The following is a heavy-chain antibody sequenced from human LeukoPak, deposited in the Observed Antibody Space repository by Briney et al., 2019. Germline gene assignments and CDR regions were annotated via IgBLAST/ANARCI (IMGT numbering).Heavy chain of an antibody. D-gene: IGHD6-19*01. CDR3: ARAGSGKQDLFDY. CDR2: IIPIFGTA. J-gene: IGHJ4*02. CDR1: GGTFSSYA. Sequence: ASVKVSCKASGGTFSSYAISWVRQAPGQGLEWMGGIIPIFGTANYAQKFQGRVTITADKSTSTAYMELSSLRSEDTAVYYCARAGSGKQDLFDYWGQGTLVTVSS. V-gene: IGHV1-69*06.